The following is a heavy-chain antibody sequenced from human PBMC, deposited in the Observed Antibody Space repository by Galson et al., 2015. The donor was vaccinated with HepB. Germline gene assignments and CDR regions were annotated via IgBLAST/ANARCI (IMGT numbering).Heavy chain of an antibody. CDR2: IKTSGST. V-gene: IGHV4-61*02. D-gene: IGHD2-2*01. CDR1: NDSITSGFYF. CDR3: ARVDSTTLIYYYMDV. J-gene: IGHJ6*03. Sequence: TLSLTCTVSNDSITSGFYFWTWIRQPAGKGLEWIGRIKTSGSTYYNPSLKSRVTMSVDLSKNQFSLRLSSVTAADTAVYYCARVDSTTLIYYYMDVWGNGTPVTVSS.